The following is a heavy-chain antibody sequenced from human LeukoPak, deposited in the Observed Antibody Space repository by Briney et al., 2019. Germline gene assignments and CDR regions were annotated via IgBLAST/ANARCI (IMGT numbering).Heavy chain of an antibody. Sequence: GGSLRLSCAASGFTVSSNYMSWVRQPPGKGLEWVSVIYSGGDTSYADSVKGRFTISRDSSKNTLYLQMNSLRAEDTAVYFCARDPGYSYGYLFDYWGQGTLVTVSS. CDR1: GFTVSSNY. CDR3: ARDPGYSYGYLFDY. V-gene: IGHV3-53*01. CDR2: IYSGGDT. J-gene: IGHJ4*02. D-gene: IGHD5-18*01.